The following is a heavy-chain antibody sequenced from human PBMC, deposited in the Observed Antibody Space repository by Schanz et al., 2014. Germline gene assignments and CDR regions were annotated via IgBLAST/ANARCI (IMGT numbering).Heavy chain of an antibody. J-gene: IGHJ4*02. CDR3: ARVGRSSSSPHGSSGDY. CDR2: IYFNGIT. CDR1: GGSISSGSYY. V-gene: IGHV4-31*03. Sequence: QVQLQESGPGLEKPSETLSLTCTVSGGSISSGSYYWSWIRQHPGKGLEWIGYIYFNGITYYKPSLKARIIISVDTSKNQFSLKLSSVTAADTAVYYCARVGRSSSSPHGSSGDYWGQGTLVTVSS. D-gene: IGHD6-6*01.